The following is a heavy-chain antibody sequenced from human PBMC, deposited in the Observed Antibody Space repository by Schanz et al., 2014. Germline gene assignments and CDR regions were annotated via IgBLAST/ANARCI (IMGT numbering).Heavy chain of an antibody. CDR1: GFRFRDYY. Sequence: VQLVESGGGLVKPGGSLRLSCAASGFRFRDYYMSWIRQAPGKGLEWVSAITGSGSKTYYADSVKGRFTIARDNSKNTLFLQMDSLRVEDTAVYYCAKDGRLPYYGTGSDFDYWGQGTLVAVSS. CDR2: ITGSGSKT. CDR3: AKDGRLPYYGTGSDFDY. V-gene: IGHV3-23*04. D-gene: IGHD3-22*01. J-gene: IGHJ4*02.